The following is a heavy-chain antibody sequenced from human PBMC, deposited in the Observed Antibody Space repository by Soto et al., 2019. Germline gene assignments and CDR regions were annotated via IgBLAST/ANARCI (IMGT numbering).Heavy chain of an antibody. D-gene: IGHD3-9*01. CDR3: AKDLQSYVDYDYYCYGMAV. V-gene: IGHV3-30*18. CDR2: ISYDGTNK. CDR1: GFTFSTYG. J-gene: IGHJ6*02. Sequence: QVQLVESGGGEVQPGRSLTISCAASGFTFSTYGMHWVRQTPGKGLEWVAVISYDGTNKFYSDSVKGRFTISRDNFKNTLTLQMNSLRADDTAVYSCAKDLQSYVDYDYYCYGMAVWGRGTRVTVSS.